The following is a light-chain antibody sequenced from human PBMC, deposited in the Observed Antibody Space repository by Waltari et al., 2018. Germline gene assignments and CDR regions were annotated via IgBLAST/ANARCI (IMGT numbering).Light chain of an antibody. CDR3: QHYVRLPVT. CDR2: GAS. CDR1: QSVSRA. V-gene: IGKV3-20*01. J-gene: IGKJ1*01. Sequence: EIVLTQSPGTLSLSPGERVTLSCRASQSVSRALAWYQQKPGQAPRLLIYGASSRATGIPDRFSGSGSGTDFSLTISRLEPEDCAVYYCQHYVRLPVTFGQGTKVEIK.